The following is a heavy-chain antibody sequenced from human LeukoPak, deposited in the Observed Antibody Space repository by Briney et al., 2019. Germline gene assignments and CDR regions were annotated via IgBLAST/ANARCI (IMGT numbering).Heavy chain of an antibody. CDR3: ARDLVTVTKGFDI. V-gene: IGHV4-59*11. CDR1: GDSFSSHY. J-gene: IGHJ3*02. D-gene: IGHD4-17*01. CDR2: ISYIGPT. Sequence: PSETLSLTCAVSGDSFSSHYWTWIRQPPGRGLEWIGYISYIGPTNYNPSLKSRVTISIDTSKSQFSLKLSSVPTADTAVYYCARDLVTVTKGFDIWGLGTMVSVSS.